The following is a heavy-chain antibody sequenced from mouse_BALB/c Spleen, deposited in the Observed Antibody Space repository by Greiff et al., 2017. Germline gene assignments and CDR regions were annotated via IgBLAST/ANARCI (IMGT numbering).Heavy chain of an antibody. D-gene: IGHD2-14*01. CDR3: ARGSAYYRYDEAWFAY. Sequence: QVHVKQSGAELVKPGASVKLSCKASGYTFTSYWMHWVKQRPGQGLEWIGEINPSNGRTNYNEKFKSKATLTVDKSSSTAYMQLSSLTSEDSAVYYCARGSAYYRYDEAWFAYWGQGTLVTVSA. CDR2: INPSNGRT. V-gene: IGHV1S81*02. J-gene: IGHJ3*01. CDR1: GYTFTSYW.